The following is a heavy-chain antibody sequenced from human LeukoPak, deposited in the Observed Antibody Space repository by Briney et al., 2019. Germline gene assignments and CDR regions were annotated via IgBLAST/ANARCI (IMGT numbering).Heavy chain of an antibody. V-gene: IGHV4-59*08. CDR1: GGSLSNYY. CDR3: ARELVLTTYNWFDP. CDR2: IYYSGNT. J-gene: IGHJ5*02. Sequence: SETLSLTCTVSGGSLSNYYWSWIRQPPGKGLEWIGYIYYSGNTDYNPSLKSRVTISVDTSKNQFSLKLTSVTAADTAVYYCARELVLTTYNWFDPWGQGTLVTVSS. D-gene: IGHD3-10*01.